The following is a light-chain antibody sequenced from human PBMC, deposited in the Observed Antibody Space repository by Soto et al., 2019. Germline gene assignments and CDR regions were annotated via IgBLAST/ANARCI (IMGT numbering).Light chain of an antibody. CDR1: QNLHSF. Sequence: VVLTQSPATLSVSPGERVTLSCRASQNLHSFLNWYQQRPGQAPRPLIYDGSKRAAGVPDRISGDGSWTDYTLTISSLEPEDFAVYYCQQRTRWPRTFGQGTRREIK. J-gene: IGKJ5*01. V-gene: IGKV3-11*01. CDR3: QQRTRWPRT. CDR2: DGS.